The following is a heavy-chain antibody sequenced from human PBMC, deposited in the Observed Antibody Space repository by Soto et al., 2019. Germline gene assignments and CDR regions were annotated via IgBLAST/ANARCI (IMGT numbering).Heavy chain of an antibody. CDR3: AREGPSPDCYYGMDV. J-gene: IGHJ6*02. CDR1: GYSFTTYG. CDR2: ISGYNGNT. Sequence: QVQLVQSRGEVKKPGASVKVSCKTSGYSFTTYGISWVRQAPGQGLEWMGWISGYNGNTNYAQKLKGRLTMTTDTSTSTAYMELRSLTSYDTAVYYCAREGPSPDCYYGMDVWGQVRTITVS. D-gene: IGHD6-6*01. V-gene: IGHV1-18*01.